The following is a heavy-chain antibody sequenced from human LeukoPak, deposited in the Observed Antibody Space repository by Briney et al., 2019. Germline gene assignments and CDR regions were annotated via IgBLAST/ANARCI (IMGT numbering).Heavy chain of an antibody. J-gene: IGHJ5*02. CDR3: ARDVDTSSHSSQLDP. Sequence: PGGSLRLSCATAGFTFSTFGIHWVRQTPGKGLEWAAAIQSDGSKQYYGDSVKGRFTISRDSSKNTVYLQTNSLRDEDTAVYYCARDVDTSSHSSQLDPWGQGTLVTVSS. CDR1: GFTFSTFG. CDR2: IQSDGSKQ. D-gene: IGHD5-18*01. V-gene: IGHV3-33*01.